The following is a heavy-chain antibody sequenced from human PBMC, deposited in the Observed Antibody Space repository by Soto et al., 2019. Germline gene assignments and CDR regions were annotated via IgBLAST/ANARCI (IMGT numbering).Heavy chain of an antibody. CDR3: ARVGTVTTYNWFDP. CDR1: GFTFSSYG. Sequence: QVQLVESGGGVAQPGRSLRLSCAASGFTFSSYGMHWVRQAPGKGLEWVAVIWYDGSNKYYADSVKGRFTISRDNSKNTLYLQMNSLRAEDTAVYYCARVGTVTTYNWFDPWGQGTLVTVSS. V-gene: IGHV3-33*01. J-gene: IGHJ5*02. D-gene: IGHD4-17*01. CDR2: IWYDGSNK.